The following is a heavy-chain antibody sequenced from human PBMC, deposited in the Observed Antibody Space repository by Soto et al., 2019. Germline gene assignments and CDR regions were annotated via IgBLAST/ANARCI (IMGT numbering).Heavy chain of an antibody. Sequence: QVQLVQSGAEVKKPGSSVKVSCKASGGTFSTSAISWVRQAPGQGLEWVGGIMPVFPTPDYAQKFEGRVSLTADESTTTAYLEVTSLRADDTAVYYCARDKDRLQLGGNYYYILDVWGQGTAITVSS. J-gene: IGHJ6*02. D-gene: IGHD1-1*01. CDR3: ARDKDRLQLGGNYYYILDV. CDR2: IMPVFPTP. CDR1: GGTFSTSA. V-gene: IGHV1-69*12.